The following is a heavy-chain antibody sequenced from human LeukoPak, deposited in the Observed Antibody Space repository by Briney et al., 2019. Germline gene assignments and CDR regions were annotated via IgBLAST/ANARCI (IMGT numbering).Heavy chain of an antibody. CDR1: GDSFTSVTDY. V-gene: IGHV4-39*07. J-gene: IGHJ4*02. CDR3: ARGDSSEAFDY. CDR2: IYHSGST. Sequence: SETLSLTCTVSGDSFTSVTDYWAWIRQPPGKGLEWIGEIYHSGSTNYNPSLKSRVTISVDKSKNQFSLKLSSVTAADTAVYYCARGDSSEAFDYWGQGTLVTVSS. D-gene: IGHD6-19*01.